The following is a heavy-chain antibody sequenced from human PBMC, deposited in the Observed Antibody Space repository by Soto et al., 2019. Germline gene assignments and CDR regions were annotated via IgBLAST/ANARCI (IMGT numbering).Heavy chain of an antibody. CDR2: INHSGST. CDR1: GGSFSGYY. Sequence: SETLSLTCAVYGGSFSGYYWSWIRQPPGKGLEWIGEINHSGSTNYNPSLKSRVTISVDTSKNQFSLKLSSVTAADTAVYYCARRLIVVVPSDQFDPWGQGTLVTVSS. CDR3: ARRLIVVVPSDQFDP. J-gene: IGHJ5*02. D-gene: IGHD2-15*01. V-gene: IGHV4-34*01.